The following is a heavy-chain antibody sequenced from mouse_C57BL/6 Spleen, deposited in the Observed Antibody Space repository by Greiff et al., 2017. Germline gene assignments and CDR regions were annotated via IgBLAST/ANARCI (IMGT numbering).Heavy chain of an antibody. D-gene: IGHD4-1*01. Sequence: VQLQQSGAELVRPGASVTLSCKASGYTFTDYEMHWVKQTPVHGLEWIGAIDPETGGTAYNPKFKGKAILTADKSSSTAYMELRSVTSEDSAVYYWTRWDDGPDRGAWVAYWGQGTLVTVSA. CDR3: TRWDDGPDRGAWVAY. CDR2: IDPETGGT. V-gene: IGHV1-15*01. CDR1: GYTFTDYE. J-gene: IGHJ3*01.